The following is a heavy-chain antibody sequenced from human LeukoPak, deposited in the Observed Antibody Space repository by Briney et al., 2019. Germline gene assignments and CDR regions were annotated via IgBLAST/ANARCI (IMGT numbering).Heavy chain of an antibody. D-gene: IGHD3-22*01. Sequence: GGSLRLSCAASGFTFSDYYMSWIRQAPGKGLEWISYISSNGRTIFYADSVKGRFTISRDNAKNSLFLQMNNLRAEDTAVYYCARPYYDSSGYPDGSFDIWGQGTMVTVSS. CDR2: ISSNGRTI. J-gene: IGHJ3*02. CDR3: ARPYYDSSGYPDGSFDI. V-gene: IGHV3-11*01. CDR1: GFTFSDYY.